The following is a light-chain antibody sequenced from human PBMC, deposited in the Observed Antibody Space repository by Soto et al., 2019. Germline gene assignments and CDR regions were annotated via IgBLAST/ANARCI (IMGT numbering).Light chain of an antibody. CDR3: QQYNSYPWT. CDR1: HSISSW. Sequence: DIQMTQSPSTLSASVGDRVTITCRASHSISSWLAWYQQKPGKAPKLLIYKASSLESGVPSRFSGSGSGTEFPLTISSRQPDDFATYYCQQYNSYPWTFGQGTKVEIK. J-gene: IGKJ1*01. CDR2: KAS. V-gene: IGKV1-5*03.